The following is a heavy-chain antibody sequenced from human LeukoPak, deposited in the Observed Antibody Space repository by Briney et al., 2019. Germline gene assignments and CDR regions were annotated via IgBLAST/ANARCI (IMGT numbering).Heavy chain of an antibody. V-gene: IGHV4-34*01. J-gene: IGHJ4*02. Sequence: SETLSLTCAVYGESFSDYYWSWIRQPPEMGLEWIGQISHDGNTNYNPSLKSRVTLSTDTSKNQFSLRLTSVTTADTAIYYCARRRDWNDVLDSWGQGTPVTVSS. D-gene: IGHD1-1*01. CDR1: GESFSDYY. CDR2: ISHDGNT. CDR3: ARRRDWNDVLDS.